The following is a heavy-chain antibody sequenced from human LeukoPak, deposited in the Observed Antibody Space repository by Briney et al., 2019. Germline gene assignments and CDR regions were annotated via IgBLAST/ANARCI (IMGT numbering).Heavy chain of an antibody. V-gene: IGHV3-20*04. CDR3: ARDKEVGATTALDI. D-gene: IGHD1-26*01. Sequence: GGSLRLSCAASGFTFDDYGMSWVRQAPGKGLEWVAGINWNGGSTSYADSVKGRFTISRDNAKNSLYLQMNSLRAEDTALYYCARDKEVGATTALDIWGQGTTVTASS. CDR2: INWNGGST. CDR1: GFTFDDYG. J-gene: IGHJ3*02.